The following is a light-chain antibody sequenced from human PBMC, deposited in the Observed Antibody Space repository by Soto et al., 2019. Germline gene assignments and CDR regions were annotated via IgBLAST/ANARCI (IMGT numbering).Light chain of an antibody. CDR3: QQYYSTPLT. Sequence: DIVMTQSPDSLAVSLGERATINCKSSQSVLYSSNNKNYLAWYQQKPGQPPKLLIYWASTRESGVPDRFSGSGSGTDFTLTISSLQAEDVAVYYCQQYYSTPLTXGGGTKVDI. CDR1: QSVLYSSNNKNY. J-gene: IGKJ4*01. V-gene: IGKV4-1*01. CDR2: WAS.